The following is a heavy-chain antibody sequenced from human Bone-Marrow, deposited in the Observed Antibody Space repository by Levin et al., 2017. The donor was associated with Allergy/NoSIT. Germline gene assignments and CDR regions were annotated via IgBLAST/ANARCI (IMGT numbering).Heavy chain of an antibody. CDR1: GFTFRTYA. D-gene: IGHD6-19*01. CDR3: AKVGSGWFRNKLDS. V-gene: IGHV3-23*01. Sequence: LSLTCAASGFTFRTYAMSWVRQAPGKGLEWLSGISGSGAGTFYAGSVKGRFNISKDNSKNMVYLQLNSLRVEDTAVYYCAKVGSGWFRNKLDSWGQGTLVTVSS. J-gene: IGHJ4*02. CDR2: ISGSGAGT.